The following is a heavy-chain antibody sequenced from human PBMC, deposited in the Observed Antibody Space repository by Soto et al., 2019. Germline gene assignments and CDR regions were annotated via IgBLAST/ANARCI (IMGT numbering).Heavy chain of an antibody. V-gene: IGHV1-2*04. CDR3: ARGHLWSGYYNYYMDV. Sequence: ASVKVSCKASGYTFTGYYMHWVRQAPGQGLEWMGWINPNSGGTNYAQKFQGWVTMTRDTSISTAYMELSRLRSDDTAVYYCARGHLWSGYYNYYMDVWGKGTTVTVSS. D-gene: IGHD3-3*02. CDR2: INPNSGGT. CDR1: GYTFTGYY. J-gene: IGHJ6*03.